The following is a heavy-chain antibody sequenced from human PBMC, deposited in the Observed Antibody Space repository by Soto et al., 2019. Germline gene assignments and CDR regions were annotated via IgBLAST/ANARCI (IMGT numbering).Heavy chain of an antibody. V-gene: IGHV3-53*01. D-gene: IGHD4-17*01. CDR2: IYSGGAT. CDR1: GFTVTNKY. Sequence: EVQLVESGGGLIQPGGSLRLSCAASGFTVTNKYMTWVRQAPGKGLEWVSLIYSGGATSYADSVKGRFTISRDNSKDILYLQMNGLRAEDTAVYYCARVDSGDYGWYFDLWGRGTLVTVSS. J-gene: IGHJ2*01. CDR3: ARVDSGDYGWYFDL.